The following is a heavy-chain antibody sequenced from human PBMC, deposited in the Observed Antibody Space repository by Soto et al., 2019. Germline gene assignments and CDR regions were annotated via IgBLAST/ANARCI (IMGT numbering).Heavy chain of an antibody. CDR3: ARYILSGYYGNYYYYAMDV. V-gene: IGHV1-18*01. CDR1: GYTFTSYG. Sequence: QVQLVQSGAEVKKPGASVKVSCRASGYTFTSYGISWVRQAPGQGLEWLGWISAYSGNTNYAQKFQGRVTMTTDTSTNTAYMELRSLRSDDSAMYFCARYILSGYYGNYYYYAMDVWGQGTTVAVSS. D-gene: IGHD3-9*01. J-gene: IGHJ6*02. CDR2: ISAYSGNT.